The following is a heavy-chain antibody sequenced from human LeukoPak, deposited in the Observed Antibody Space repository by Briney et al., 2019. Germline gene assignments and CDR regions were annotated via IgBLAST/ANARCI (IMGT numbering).Heavy chain of an antibody. J-gene: IGHJ4*02. CDR1: GGSFSGYY. Sequence: PSETLSLTCAVYGGSFSGYYWSWIRQPPGKGLEWIGEINHSGSTNYNPSLKSRVTISVDTSKNQFSLKLSSVTAADTAVYYCARVRSFLLRRGAWGYWGQGTLVTVSS. CDR3: ARVRSFLLRRGAWGY. D-gene: IGHD3-16*01. V-gene: IGHV4-34*01. CDR2: INHSGST.